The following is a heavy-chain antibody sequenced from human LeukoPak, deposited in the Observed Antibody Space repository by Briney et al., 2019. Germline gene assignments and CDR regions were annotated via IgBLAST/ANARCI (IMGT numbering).Heavy chain of an antibody. D-gene: IGHD6-13*01. V-gene: IGHV4-59*02. CDR2: IYYSGST. CDR3: ARTYGSSGLGYFDL. CDR1: GGSVSSYY. J-gene: IGHJ2*01. Sequence: PSETLSLTCTVSGGSVSSYYWSWIRQPPGKGLEWIGYIYYSGSTNYSPSLKSRLTISVDTSKNQFSLKLSSVTAADTAVYYCARTYGSSGLGYFDLWGRGTLVTVSS.